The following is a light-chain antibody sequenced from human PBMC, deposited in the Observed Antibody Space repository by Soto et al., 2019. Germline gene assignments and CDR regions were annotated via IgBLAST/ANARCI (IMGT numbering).Light chain of an antibody. CDR3: QSYDSSLSAYV. CDR2: RNT. CDR1: SSNIGAGYD. V-gene: IGLV1-40*01. J-gene: IGLJ1*01. Sequence: QSVLTQPPSVSGAPGQSVTISCAGGSSNIGAGYDVHWFQQLPGTAPKLLIYRNTNRPSGVPDRFSGSKSGTSASLAITGLQADDEADYYCQSYDSSLSAYVFGTGTKVTVL.